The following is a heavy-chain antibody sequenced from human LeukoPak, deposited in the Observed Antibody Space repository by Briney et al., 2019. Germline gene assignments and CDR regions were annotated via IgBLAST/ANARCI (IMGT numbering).Heavy chain of an antibody. D-gene: IGHD6-13*01. CDR1: GGSISSYY. CDR3: ARGRGSWYRYAFDI. CDR2: IYYSGST. J-gene: IGHJ3*02. Sequence: PSETLSLTCTVSGGSISSYYWSWIRQPPGKGLEWIGYIYYSGSTNYNPSLKSRVTISVDTSKNQFSLKLSSVTAADTAVYYCARGRGSWYRYAFDIWGQGTMVTVSS. V-gene: IGHV4-59*01.